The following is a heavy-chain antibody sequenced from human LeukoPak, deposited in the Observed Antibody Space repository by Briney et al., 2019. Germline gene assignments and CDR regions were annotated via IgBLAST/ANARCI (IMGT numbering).Heavy chain of an antibody. CDR3: ARDATVRGYYFDY. J-gene: IGHJ4*02. V-gene: IGHV4-4*07. Sequence: PSETLSLTCTVSGGSIGSYYWSWIRQPTGKGLEWIGRIYTSGSTNYNPSLKSRVTMSVDTSKNQFSLKLSSVTAADTAVYYCARDATVRGYYFDYWGQGTLVTVSS. CDR1: GGSIGSYY. CDR2: IYTSGST.